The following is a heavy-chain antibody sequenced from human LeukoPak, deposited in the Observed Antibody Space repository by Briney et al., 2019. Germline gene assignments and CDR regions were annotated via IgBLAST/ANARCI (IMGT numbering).Heavy chain of an antibody. J-gene: IGHJ6*02. CDR3: ARDYDILTGYYFPPMDV. D-gene: IGHD3-9*01. CDR1: GYTFTSYG. CDR2: INPNSGGT. V-gene: IGHV1-2*02. Sequence: ASVKVSCKASGYTFTSYGIRWVRPAPGQGLEWMGWINPNSGGTNYAQKFQGRVTMTRDTSTSTAYMELSRLRSDDTAVYYCARDYDILTGYYFPPMDVWGQGTTVTVSS.